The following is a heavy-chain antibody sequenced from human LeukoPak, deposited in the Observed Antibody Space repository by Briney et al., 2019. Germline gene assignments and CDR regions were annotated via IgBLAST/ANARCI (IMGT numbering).Heavy chain of an antibody. V-gene: IGHV3-66*01. CDR2: LYSGGST. D-gene: IGHD2-8*02. CDR1: GFTVSTNY. J-gene: IGHJ3*02. CDR3: ARDAERIRATGGFDI. Sequence: PGGSLRLSCAASGFTVSTNYMSWVRQAPGKGLEWVSILYSGGSTYSADSVKGRFTISRDSSKNTVYLQMNSLRAEDTAVYYCARDAERIRATGGFDIWGQGTMVTVSS.